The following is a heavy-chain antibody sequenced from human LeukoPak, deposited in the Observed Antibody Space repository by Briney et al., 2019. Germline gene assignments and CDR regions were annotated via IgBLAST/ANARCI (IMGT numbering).Heavy chain of an antibody. Sequence: SETLSLTCTVSGGSISSYYWSWIRQPPGKGLEWIGYIYYSGSTNYNPSLKSRVTISVDTSKNQFSLKLSSVTAADTAVYYCARVRIAAAASYYFDYWGQGTLVTVSS. CDR1: GGSISSYY. CDR2: IYYSGST. CDR3: ARVRIAAAASYYFDY. V-gene: IGHV4-59*01. D-gene: IGHD6-13*01. J-gene: IGHJ4*02.